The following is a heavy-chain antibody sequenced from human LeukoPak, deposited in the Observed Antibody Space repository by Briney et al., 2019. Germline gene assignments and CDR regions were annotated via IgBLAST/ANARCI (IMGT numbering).Heavy chain of an antibody. Sequence: SVKVSCKASGGTFSSYAISWVRQAPGQGLEWMGGIIPIFGTANYAQKFQGRVTITADESTSTAYMELSSLRSEDTAVYYCARAHSRAVRGFIIPHYYYYMDVWGKGPTVTVSS. CDR3: ARAHSRAVRGFIIPHYYYYMDV. D-gene: IGHD3-10*01. J-gene: IGHJ6*03. V-gene: IGHV1-69*13. CDR1: GGTFSSYA. CDR2: IIPIFGTA.